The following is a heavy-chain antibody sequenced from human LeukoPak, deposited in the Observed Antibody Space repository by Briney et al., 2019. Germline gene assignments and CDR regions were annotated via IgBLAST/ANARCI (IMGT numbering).Heavy chain of an antibody. J-gene: IGHJ5*02. CDR2: ISSSSSSI. Sequence: GGSLRLSCAASGFTFSSYSMNWVRQAPGKGLEWVSYISSSSSSIYYADSVKGRFTISRDNAKNSLYLQMNSRRAEDTGVYYCARSTTWYGDWFDPWGQGTLVTVSS. D-gene: IGHD6-13*01. V-gene: IGHV3-48*04. CDR1: GFTFSSYS. CDR3: ARSTTWYGDWFDP.